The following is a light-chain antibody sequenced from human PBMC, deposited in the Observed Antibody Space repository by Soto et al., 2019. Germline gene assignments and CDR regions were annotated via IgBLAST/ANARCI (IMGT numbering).Light chain of an antibody. J-gene: IGKJ4*01. CDR2: AAS. CDR3: QQYNRAPLT. Sequence: DIQMTQSPSSLSASVGDRVTITCRASQGISNYLAWYQQKPGKVPKLLIYAASTLQSGVQSRFSRSGSGTDFTRTISSLQPEDLATYYCQQYNRAPLTFGGGTKVESK. V-gene: IGKV1-27*01. CDR1: QGISNY.